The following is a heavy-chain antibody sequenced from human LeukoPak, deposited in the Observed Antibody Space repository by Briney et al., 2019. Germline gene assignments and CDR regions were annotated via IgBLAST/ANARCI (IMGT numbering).Heavy chain of an antibody. CDR3: AREGRGYDFSDY. V-gene: IGHV3-11*01. Sequence: GGSLRLSCAASGFTFSDYYMTWIRQAPGKGLECVSYISSSGTTIYYADSVKGRFTISRDNAKDSLHLQMNSLRAEDTAVYYCAREGRGYDFSDYWGQGTLVTVSS. CDR1: GFTFSDYY. D-gene: IGHD5-12*01. J-gene: IGHJ4*02. CDR2: ISSSGTTI.